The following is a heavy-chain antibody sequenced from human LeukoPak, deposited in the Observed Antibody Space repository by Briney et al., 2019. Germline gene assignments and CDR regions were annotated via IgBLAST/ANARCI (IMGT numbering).Heavy chain of an antibody. V-gene: IGHV4-39*01. CDR1: GFTFSIYE. J-gene: IGHJ4*02. CDR3: ARQGDGGYSYGNFDS. D-gene: IGHD5-18*01. CDR2: ISDSGAT. Sequence: GSLRLSCAASGFTFSIYEMNWVRQPPGKGLEWIGSISDSGATYYNPSLKSRVTISADTSKKQFSLKLSSVTAADTAVYYCARQGDGGYSYGNFDSWGQGTLVTVSS.